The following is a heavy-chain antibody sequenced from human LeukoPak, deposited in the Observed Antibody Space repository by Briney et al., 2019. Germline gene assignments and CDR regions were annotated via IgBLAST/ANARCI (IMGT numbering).Heavy chain of an antibody. CDR3: AHISSSWPDY. J-gene: IGHJ4*02. Sequence: PAGGSLRLSCAASGFTFSSYAMSWVRQAPGKGLEWVSAISGSGGSTYYADSAKGRFTISRDNSKNTLYLQMNSLRAEDTAVYYCAHISSSWPDYWGQGTLVTVSS. D-gene: IGHD6-13*01. CDR1: GFTFSSYA. CDR2: ISGSGGST. V-gene: IGHV3-23*01.